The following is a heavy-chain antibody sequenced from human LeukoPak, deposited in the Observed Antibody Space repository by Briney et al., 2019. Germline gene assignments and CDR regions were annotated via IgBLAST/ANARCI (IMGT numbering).Heavy chain of an antibody. J-gene: IGHJ4*02. D-gene: IGHD5-18*01. CDR1: GFTVSSNY. CDR3: ARFTDTKGFDY. CDR2: IYSGGST. Sequence: PGGSLRLSCAASGFTVSSNYMSWVRQAPGTGLEWVSVIYSGGSTYYADSVKGRFTISRDNSKNTLYLQMNSLRAEDTAVYYCARFTDTKGFDYWGQGTLVTVSS. V-gene: IGHV3-53*01.